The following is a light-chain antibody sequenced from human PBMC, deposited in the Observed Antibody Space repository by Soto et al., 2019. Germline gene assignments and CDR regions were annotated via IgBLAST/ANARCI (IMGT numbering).Light chain of an antibody. V-gene: IGKV3-11*01. J-gene: IGKJ3*01. Sequence: EIVLTQSPATLSLSPGERATLSCRASQSVSSYLAWYQQKPGQAPRLLIYDASNRATGIPARFSGSGSGTDFTLTISSLEPEDFAVYYCPQRSNLFGPGTKVDIK. CDR2: DAS. CDR1: QSVSSY. CDR3: PQRSNL.